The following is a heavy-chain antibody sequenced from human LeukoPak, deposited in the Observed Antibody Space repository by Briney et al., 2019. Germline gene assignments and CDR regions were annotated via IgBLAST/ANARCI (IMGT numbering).Heavy chain of an antibody. D-gene: IGHD2-15*01. CDR2: ISSSGSTI. J-gene: IGHJ4*02. CDR1: GSTFSDYY. Sequence: GGSLRLSCAASGSTFSDYYMNWIRQAPGKGLEWLSYISSSGSTIKYADSVKGRFITSRDNAKNSLHLQMNSLRPEDTAVYYCARDLTLPGGYCIGSKCYSLDSWGQGTLVTVSS. CDR3: ARDLTLPGGYCIGSKCYSLDS. V-gene: IGHV3-11*04.